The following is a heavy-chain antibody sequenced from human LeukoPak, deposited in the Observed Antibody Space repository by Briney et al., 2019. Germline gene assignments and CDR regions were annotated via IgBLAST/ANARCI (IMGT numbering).Heavy chain of an antibody. J-gene: IGHJ4*02. CDR3: ARHDSFIPY. V-gene: IGHV3-23*01. CDR1: GFTFNDYA. CDR2: ISDTGRRT. Sequence: PGGSLRLSCAASGFTFNDYAMSWVRQAAGKGLEGVAGISDTGRRTYYTDSMKGRFTISRDDSKKTVSLQMNTLRAEDTAIYFCARHDSFIPYWGQGTLVTVSS. D-gene: IGHD3-16*02.